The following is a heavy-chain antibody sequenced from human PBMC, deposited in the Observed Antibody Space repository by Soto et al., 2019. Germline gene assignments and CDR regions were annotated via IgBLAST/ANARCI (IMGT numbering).Heavy chain of an antibody. CDR1: GGSISSYS. CDR2: ISHSGST. V-gene: IGHV4-30-2*01. J-gene: IGHJ4*02. D-gene: IGHD6-19*01. CDR3: ARGGLLPDY. Sequence: TSETLSLTCTVSGGSISSYSWSWIRQPPGKGLEWIGYISHSGSTYYNPSLKSRVTISVDRSKNQFSLKLSSVTAADTAVYYCARGGLLPDYWGQGTLVTVSS.